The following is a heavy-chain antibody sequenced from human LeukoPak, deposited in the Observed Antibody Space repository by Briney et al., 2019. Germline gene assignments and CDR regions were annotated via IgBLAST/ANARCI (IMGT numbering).Heavy chain of an antibody. Sequence: ASVKVSCKASGYTFTSYDINWVRQATGQGLEWMGWMNPNSGNTGYAQKFQGRVTMTRNTSISTAYMELSSLRSEDTAVYYCARGSYYDFWSGYYNPIKYFDYWGQGTLVTVSS. CDR3: ARGSYYDFWSGYYNPIKYFDY. J-gene: IGHJ4*02. CDR1: GYTFTSYD. V-gene: IGHV1-8*01. D-gene: IGHD3-3*01. CDR2: MNPNSGNT.